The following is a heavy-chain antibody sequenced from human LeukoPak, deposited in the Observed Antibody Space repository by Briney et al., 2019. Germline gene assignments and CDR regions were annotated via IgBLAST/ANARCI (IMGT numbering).Heavy chain of an antibody. V-gene: IGHV1-18*01. J-gene: IGHJ4*02. CDR2: ITAYNGNT. CDR3: ARVRNLVPREY. CDR1: GYTFTSYG. Sequence: ASVKVSCKASGYTFTSYGVSWVRQAPGQGLEWMGWITAYNGNTNYAQKLQGRVTMTTDTSTSTAYMELRSLRSDDTAVYYCARVRNLVPREYWGQGTLVTVSS. D-gene: IGHD1-7*01.